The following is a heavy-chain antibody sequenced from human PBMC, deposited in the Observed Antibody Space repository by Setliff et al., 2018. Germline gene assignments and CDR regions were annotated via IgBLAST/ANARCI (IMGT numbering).Heavy chain of an antibody. CDR2: ISAGGGST. CDR1: GFSFSSYA. D-gene: IGHD1-1*01. J-gene: IGHJ6*03. V-gene: IGHV3-23*01. Sequence: GGSLRLSCAASGFSFSSYAMTWVRQAPGKGLEWVSAISAGGGSTYSADSVRGRFTISRDNSKNTLYLQMNSLRAEDTAVYYCAKTRGSNWNFFYYMDVWGKGTTVTVSS. CDR3: AKTRGSNWNFFYYMDV.